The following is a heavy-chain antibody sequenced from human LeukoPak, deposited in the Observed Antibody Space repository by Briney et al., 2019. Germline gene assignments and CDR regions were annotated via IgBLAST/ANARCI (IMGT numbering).Heavy chain of an antibody. CDR1: GFTFSDYG. CDR2: IYHDGSNK. D-gene: IGHD4/OR15-4a*01. V-gene: IGHV3-30*12. Sequence: GGSLRLSCAASGFTFSDYGMHWVRQAPGKGLEWVAFIYHDGSNKYYADSVKGRFTISRDNSKNTLYLQMNSLRAEDTAVYYCARRAGAYSHPYDYWGQGTLVTVSS. J-gene: IGHJ4*02. CDR3: ARRAGAYSHPYDY.